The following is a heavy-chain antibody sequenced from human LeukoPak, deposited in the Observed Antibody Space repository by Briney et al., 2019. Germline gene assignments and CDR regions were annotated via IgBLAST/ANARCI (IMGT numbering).Heavy chain of an antibody. CDR3: ARGPAWFGELGYGMDV. CDR1: GFNFSSYG. CDR2: IWYDGSNK. J-gene: IGHJ6*02. Sequence: PGGSLRLSCAASGFNFSSYGMHWVRQAPGKGLEWVAVIWYDGSNKYYADSVKGRFTISRDNSKNTLYLQMNSLRAEDTAVYYCARGPAWFGELGYGMDVWGQGTTVTVSS. V-gene: IGHV3-33*01. D-gene: IGHD3-10*01.